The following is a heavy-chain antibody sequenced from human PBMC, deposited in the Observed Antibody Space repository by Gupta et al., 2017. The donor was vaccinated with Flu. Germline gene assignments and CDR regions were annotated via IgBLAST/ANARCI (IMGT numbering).Heavy chain of an antibody. D-gene: IGHD6-6*01. V-gene: IGHV3-9*01. CDR3: AKDPYSSSSAIDY. CDR1: GFTFDDYA. J-gene: IGHJ4*02. Sequence: EVQLVESGGGLVQPGRSLRLSCAASGFTFDDYAMHWVRQAPGKGLEWVSGISWNSGSRGYADAVKGRFTISRDNAKNSLYLQMNRLRAEDTALYYCAKDPYSSSSAIDYWGQGTLVTVSS. CDR2: ISWNSGSR.